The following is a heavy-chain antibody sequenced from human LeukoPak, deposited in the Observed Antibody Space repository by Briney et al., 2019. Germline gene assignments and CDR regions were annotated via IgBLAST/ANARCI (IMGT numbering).Heavy chain of an antibody. CDR3: ARIQLWPLHYFDY. D-gene: IGHD5-18*01. J-gene: IGHJ4*02. CDR1: GGSFSDYY. CDR2: INHSGDT. V-gene: IGHV4-34*01. Sequence: PSETPSLTCAVYGGSFSDYYWSWIRQPPGKGLEWIGEINHSGDTKYNPSLKSRVTISVDTSKNQFSLKVSSVTAADTAVYYCARIQLWPLHYFDYWGQGTLVTVSS.